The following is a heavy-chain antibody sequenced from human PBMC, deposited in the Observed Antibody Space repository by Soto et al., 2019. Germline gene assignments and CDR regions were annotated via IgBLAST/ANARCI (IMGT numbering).Heavy chain of an antibody. CDR1: CGSISSYY. J-gene: IGHJ6*01. D-gene: IGHD2-2*01. Sequence: SETLSLTCMISCGSISSYYWNFIWQAPGKGLECVWFISYSGSTNYNPALTSRVTISVDTSKDQISLRLNSVTAADTAVYYCARVQSTSWGYFYAVDVWGQGTTVTVYS. CDR3: ARVQSTSWGYFYAVDV. V-gene: IGHV4-59*01. CDR2: ISYSGST.